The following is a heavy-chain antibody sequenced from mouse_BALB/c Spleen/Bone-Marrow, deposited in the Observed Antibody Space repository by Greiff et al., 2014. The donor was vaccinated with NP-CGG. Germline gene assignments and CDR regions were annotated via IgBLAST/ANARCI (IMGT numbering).Heavy chain of an antibody. Sequence: EVMLVESGGGLVQPGGSLRLSCATSGVTFTDYYMSWVRQPPGKALEWLGFIRNKANGHTTEYSASVKGRFTISRDNSQSILYLQMNTLRAEDSATYYCARDINDGYYWYFDVWGAGTTVTVPS. J-gene: IGHJ1*01. V-gene: IGHV7-3*02. CDR1: GVTFTDYY. CDR3: ARDINDGYYWYFDV. D-gene: IGHD2-3*01. CDR2: IRNKANGHTT.